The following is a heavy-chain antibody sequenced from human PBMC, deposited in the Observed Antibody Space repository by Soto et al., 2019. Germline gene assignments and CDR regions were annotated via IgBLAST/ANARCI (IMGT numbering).Heavy chain of an antibody. CDR1: GFTFSNAW. CDR3: TTVEDYDGSGYYYIMYYYYGMDV. V-gene: IGHV3-15*07. Sequence: GGSLRLSCAASGFTFSNAWMNWVRQAPGKGLEWVGRIKSKTDGGTTDYAAPVKGRFTISRDDSKNTLYLQMNSLKTEDTAVYYCTTVEDYDGSGYYYIMYYYYGMDVWGQGTTVTVSS. CDR2: IKSKTDGGTT. D-gene: IGHD3-22*01. J-gene: IGHJ6*02.